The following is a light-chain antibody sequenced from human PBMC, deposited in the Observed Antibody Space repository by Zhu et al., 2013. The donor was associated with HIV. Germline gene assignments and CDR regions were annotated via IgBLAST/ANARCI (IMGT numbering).Light chain of an antibody. J-gene: IGKJ2*01. V-gene: IGKV4-1*01. CDR3: HQYYGRDYT. Sequence: DIVMTQSPQSLPVSLGETATVTCKSSQSLLYKANNKNYLAWYQRKPGQSPRLLIYWASVRASGVPDRFTGGGSGTDFTLTITHIQPEDVAIYYCHQYYGRDYTFGRGTSLEIK. CDR2: WAS. CDR1: QSLLYKANNKNY.